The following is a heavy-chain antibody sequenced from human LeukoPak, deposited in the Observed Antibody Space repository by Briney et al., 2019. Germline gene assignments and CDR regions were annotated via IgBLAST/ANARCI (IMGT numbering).Heavy chain of an antibody. V-gene: IGHV4-39*02. CDR1: GGSISSSYYY. CDR3: ARDRPLSWYFDL. CDR2: IYNSGST. J-gene: IGHJ2*01. Sequence: SETLSLTCTVSGGSISSSYYYWGWIRQPPGKGLEWIGSIYNSGSTHYNPSLKSRVTISVDTSKNQFSLKLSSVTAADTAVYYCARDRPLSWYFDLWGRSTLVTVSS.